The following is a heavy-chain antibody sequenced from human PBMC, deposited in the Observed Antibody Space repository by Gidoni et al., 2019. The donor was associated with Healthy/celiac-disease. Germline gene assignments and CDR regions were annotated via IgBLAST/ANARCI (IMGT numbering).Heavy chain of an antibody. Sequence: QVQLQASGPGLVKPSETLSLTCTVSGGSISSYYWSWIRRPPGKGLEWIGSIYYSGSTNYNPSLKSRVTISVDTSKNQFSLKLSSVTAADTAVYYCARGGERYYDFWSGYYTGTYFDYWGQGTLVTVSS. V-gene: IGHV4-59*01. CDR3: ARGGERYYDFWSGYYTGTYFDY. D-gene: IGHD3-3*01. J-gene: IGHJ4*02. CDR1: GGSISSYY. CDR2: IYYSGST.